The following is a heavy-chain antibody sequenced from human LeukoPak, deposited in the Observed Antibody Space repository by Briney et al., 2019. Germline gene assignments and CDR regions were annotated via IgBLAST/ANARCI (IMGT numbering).Heavy chain of an antibody. D-gene: IGHD3-22*01. Sequence: GGSLRLSCAASGFTFSTYAVHWVRQAPGKGLEWVAVISYDGSKRYYADSVKGRFTISRDNSKNAFLQMNSLRAEDTAVYHCARDYDTSGSYFDFFDYWGQGTLVTVSS. J-gene: IGHJ4*02. CDR3: ARDYDTSGSYFDFFDY. V-gene: IGHV3-30-3*01. CDR2: ISYDGSKR. CDR1: GFTFSTYA.